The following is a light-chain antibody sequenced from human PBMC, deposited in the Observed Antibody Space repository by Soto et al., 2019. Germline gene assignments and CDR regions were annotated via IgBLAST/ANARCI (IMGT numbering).Light chain of an antibody. CDR3: SSYPSATTYV. Sequence: QSALTQPASVSGSPGQSITISCTGTSSDVGAYNYDSWYQQYPGEAPKVIIYDVSHRPAGVSNRFSGSKSGNTASLTISGLPTQDEADYYCSSYPSATTYVFGTGTKLSVL. J-gene: IGLJ1*01. CDR1: SSDVGAYNY. CDR2: DVS. V-gene: IGLV2-14*01.